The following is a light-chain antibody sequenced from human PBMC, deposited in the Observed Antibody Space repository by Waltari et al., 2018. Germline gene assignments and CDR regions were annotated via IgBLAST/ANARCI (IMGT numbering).Light chain of an antibody. V-gene: IGKV1-5*03. CDR3: QQYNSYSGT. Sequence: DIQMTQSPSTLSASVGNRVTITCRASQSISSWLAWYQNKPGKAPKLLIYKASSLETGVPSRFSGSGSGTEFTLTISSLQPDDFATYYCQQYNSYSGTFGQGTKVEIK. CDR1: QSISSW. J-gene: IGKJ1*01. CDR2: KAS.